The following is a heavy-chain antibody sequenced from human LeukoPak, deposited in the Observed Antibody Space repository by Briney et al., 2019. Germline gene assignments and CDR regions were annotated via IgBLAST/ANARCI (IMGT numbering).Heavy chain of an antibody. V-gene: IGHV3-30*18. CDR1: GFTFSSYG. Sequence: PGGSLRLSCAASGFTFSSYGMHWVRQAPGKGLEWVAVISYDGSNKYYADSVKGRFTISRDNSKNTLYLQMNSLRAEDTAVYYCAKDRRYFDWLSPPDYWGQGTLVTVSS. D-gene: IGHD3-9*01. CDR3: AKDRRYFDWLSPPDY. CDR2: ISYDGSNK. J-gene: IGHJ4*02.